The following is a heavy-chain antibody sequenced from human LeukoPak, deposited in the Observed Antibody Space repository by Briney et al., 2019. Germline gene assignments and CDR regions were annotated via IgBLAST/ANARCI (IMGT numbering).Heavy chain of an antibody. V-gene: IGHV4-39*01. Sequence: SETLSLTCTVSGGSISSSSYYWGWLRQPPGKGLEWLGSIYYSGSTYYNPSLKSRVTISVDTSKNQFSLKLSSVTAADTAVYYCARLRYSSSWYYFDYWGQGTLVTVSS. CDR3: ARLRYSSSWYYFDY. CDR2: IYYSGST. J-gene: IGHJ4*02. CDR1: GGSISSSSYY. D-gene: IGHD6-13*01.